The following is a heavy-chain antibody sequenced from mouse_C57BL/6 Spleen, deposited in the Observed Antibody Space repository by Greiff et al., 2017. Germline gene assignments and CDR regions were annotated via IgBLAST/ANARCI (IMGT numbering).Heavy chain of an antibody. CDR3: ARSYDYD. CDR2: INPNNGGT. D-gene: IGHD2-4*01. J-gene: IGHJ2*01. V-gene: IGHV1-26*01. CDR1: GYTFTDYY. Sequence: EVQLQQSGPELVKPGASVKISCKASGYTFTDYYMNWVKQSHGKSLEWIGDINPNNGGTSYNQKFKGKATLTVDKSSSTAYMELRSLTSEDSAVYYCARSYDYDWGQGTTLTVSS.